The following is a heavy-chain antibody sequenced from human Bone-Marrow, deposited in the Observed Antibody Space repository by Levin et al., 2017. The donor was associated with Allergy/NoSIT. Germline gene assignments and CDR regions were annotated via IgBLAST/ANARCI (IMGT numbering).Heavy chain of an antibody. D-gene: IGHD2-21*01. V-gene: IGHV3-21*01. CDR3: ARGIIGDVRVAHKEAFDI. CDR2: ISSSGSDM. CDR1: GFTFSIYS. Sequence: SCTVSGFTFSIYSINWVRQAPGKGLEWVSSISSSGSDMSYVDSVKGRFTISRDNAKNSLTLQMNSLRAEYTAVYYCARGIIGDVRVAHKEAFDIWGQGTMVSVSS. J-gene: IGHJ3*02.